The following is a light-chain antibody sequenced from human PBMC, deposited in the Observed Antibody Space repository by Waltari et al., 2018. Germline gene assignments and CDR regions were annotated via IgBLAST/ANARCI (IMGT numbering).Light chain of an antibody. Sequence: SYELTQPPSVSVSPGQTASIACSGDKLGDQFACWYQQRPGQSPVLLIYQDTKRPSGIPERFSGSNSGNTATLTISGTQAVDEADYYCQTWDSSTYVFGTGTKVTVL. V-gene: IGLV3-1*01. CDR2: QDT. CDR1: KLGDQF. CDR3: QTWDSSTYV. J-gene: IGLJ1*01.